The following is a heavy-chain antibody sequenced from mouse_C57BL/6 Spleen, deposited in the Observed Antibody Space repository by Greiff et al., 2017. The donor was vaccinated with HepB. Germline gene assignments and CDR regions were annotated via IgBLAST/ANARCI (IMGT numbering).Heavy chain of an antibody. Sequence: VQLQQSGPELVKPGASVKISCKASGYAFSSSWMNWVKQRPGKGLEWIGRIYPGDGDTNYNGKFKGKATLTADKSSSTAYMQLSRLTSEDSAVYFCARSGVYGNYGFYAMDYWGQGTSVTVSS. J-gene: IGHJ4*01. D-gene: IGHD2-1*01. CDR3: ARSGVYGNYGFYAMDY. CDR1: GYAFSSSW. V-gene: IGHV1-82*01. CDR2: IYPGDGDT.